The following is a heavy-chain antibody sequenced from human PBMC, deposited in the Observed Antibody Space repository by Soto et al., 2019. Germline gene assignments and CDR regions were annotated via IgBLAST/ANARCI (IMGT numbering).Heavy chain of an antibody. CDR1: GFTVSNNY. V-gene: IGHV3-66*01. D-gene: IGHD3-10*01. Sequence: EVQLVESGGGLVQPGGSLRLSCAASGFTVSNNYMSWVRQPPGKGLEWVSVVYSGGSTYYGDSVNGRFTLSRDSSKNTLYLQMNSLRAEDTAVYYCARNYGSGSYGSYYYYMDVWGKGTTVTVSS. CDR2: VYSGGST. CDR3: ARNYGSGSYGSYYYYMDV. J-gene: IGHJ6*03.